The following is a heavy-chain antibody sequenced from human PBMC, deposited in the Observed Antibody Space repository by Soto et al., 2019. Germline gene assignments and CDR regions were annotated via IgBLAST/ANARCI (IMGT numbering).Heavy chain of an antibody. J-gene: IGHJ5*02. CDR1: GGTFSSYA. CDR3: ARDFFRSRPQHCSGGSCYEGFDP. D-gene: IGHD2-15*01. V-gene: IGHV1-69*13. Sequence: SVKVSCKASGGTFSSYAISWVRQAPGQGLEWMGGIIPIFGTANYAQKFQGRVTITADESTSTAYMELSSLRSEDTAVYYCARDFFRSRPQHCSGGSCYEGFDPWGQGTLVTVSS. CDR2: IIPIFGTA.